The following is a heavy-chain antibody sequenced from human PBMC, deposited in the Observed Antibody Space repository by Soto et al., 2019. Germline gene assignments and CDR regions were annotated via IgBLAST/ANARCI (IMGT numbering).Heavy chain of an antibody. D-gene: IGHD2-15*01. CDR1: GGTFSSYT. Sequence: QVQLVQSGAEVKKPGSSVKVSCKASGGTFSSYTISWVRQAPGQGLEWMGRIIPILGIANYAQKFQGRVTITADKSTSTADMELSSLRSEDTAVYYCARLISGYCSGGSCFSGWWFDPWGQGTLVTVSS. CDR2: IIPILGIA. V-gene: IGHV1-69*02. J-gene: IGHJ5*02. CDR3: ARLISGYCSGGSCFSGWWFDP.